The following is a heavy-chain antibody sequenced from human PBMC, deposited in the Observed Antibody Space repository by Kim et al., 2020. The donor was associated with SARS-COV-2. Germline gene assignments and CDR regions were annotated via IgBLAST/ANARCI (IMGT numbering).Heavy chain of an antibody. Sequence: GGSLRLSCAASGFTFSSYGMHWVRQAPGKGLEWVAVISYDGSNKYYADSVKGRFTISRDNSKNTLYLQMNSLRAEDTAVYYCAKAYRWDIAAYFDCWGQGALVTVS. V-gene: IGHV3-30*18. CDR2: ISYDGSNK. CDR3: AKAYRWDIAAYFDC. J-gene: IGHJ4*02. CDR1: GFTFSSYG. D-gene: IGHD6-13*01.